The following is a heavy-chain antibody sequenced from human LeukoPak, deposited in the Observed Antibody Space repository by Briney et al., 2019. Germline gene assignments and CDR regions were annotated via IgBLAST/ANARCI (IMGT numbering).Heavy chain of an antibody. Sequence: PGGSLRLSCAASGFTFSSYWMNWVRQVPGKGLKWVGNIKQLGTEKYYVDSVKGRFTISRDNAKKSVSLQMNSLRAEDTAVYYCVRGGGARDWNDGGFWGQGTMVTVSS. CDR3: VRGGGARDWNDGGF. J-gene: IGHJ3*01. CDR1: GFTFSSYW. D-gene: IGHD1-1*01. CDR2: IKQLGTEK. V-gene: IGHV3-7*01.